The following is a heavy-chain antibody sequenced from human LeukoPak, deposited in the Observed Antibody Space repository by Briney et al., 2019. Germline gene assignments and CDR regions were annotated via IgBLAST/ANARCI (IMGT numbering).Heavy chain of an antibody. CDR1: GFIFINYG. CDR2: ISYDASKE. CDR3: ARDFEFTTEDTFASPDY. Sequence: GGSLRLSCDAAGFIFINYGMHWIRQAPGKGLQWLAVISYDASKEYYQNSVEGRFTISRDDSKNTLYLQMNSLRPEDTAMYYCARDFEFTTEDTFASPDYWGQGTLVTVSS. J-gene: IGHJ4*02. D-gene: IGHD5-18*01. V-gene: IGHV3-30*12.